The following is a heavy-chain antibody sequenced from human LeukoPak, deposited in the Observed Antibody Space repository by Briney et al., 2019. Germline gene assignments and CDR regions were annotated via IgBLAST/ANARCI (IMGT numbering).Heavy chain of an antibody. CDR1: GFTFSSYS. J-gene: IGHJ4*02. D-gene: IGHD6-19*01. CDR3: ANAYSSGLDY. Sequence: PGGSLRLSCAASGFTFSSYSMNWVRQAPGKGLEWVSSISSSSSYIYYADSVKGRFTISRDNAKNSLYLQMNSLRAEDTALYYCANAYSSGLDYWGQGTLVTVSS. V-gene: IGHV3-21*04. CDR2: ISSSSSYI.